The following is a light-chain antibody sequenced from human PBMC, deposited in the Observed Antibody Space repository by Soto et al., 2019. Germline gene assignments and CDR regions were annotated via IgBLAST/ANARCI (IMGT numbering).Light chain of an antibody. CDR3: QQYNSYSWT. V-gene: IGKV1-5*01. CDR2: DAS. Sequence: DIHMTQSPSTLSASVIDIVTITCLASQSISSWLAWYQQKPGKAPKLLIYDASSLESGVPSRFSGSGSGTEFTLTISSLQPDDFATYYCQQYNSYSWTFGQGTKVDIK. CDR1: QSISSW. J-gene: IGKJ1*01.